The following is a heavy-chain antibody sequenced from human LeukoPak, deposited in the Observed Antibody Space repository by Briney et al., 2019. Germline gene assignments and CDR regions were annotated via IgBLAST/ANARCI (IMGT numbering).Heavy chain of an antibody. V-gene: IGHV6-1*01. CDR3: AHGLSGVGFNY. D-gene: IGHD3-10*01. CDR1: GDSVSSQSGA. J-gene: IGHJ4*02. Sequence: SQTLSLTCAISGDSVSSQSGAWNWIRQSPSRGLEGRGRTYYRSKWYYEYAVSLKSRVTMIPDTSKNQFFLQLSSVTPEDTAVYYCAHGLSGVGFNYWGQGTLVTVSS. CDR2: TYYRSKWYY.